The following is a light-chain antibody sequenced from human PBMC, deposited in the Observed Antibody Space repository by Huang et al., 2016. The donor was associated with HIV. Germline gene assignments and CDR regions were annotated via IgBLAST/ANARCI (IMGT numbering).Light chain of an antibody. CDR2: GTS. J-gene: IGKJ4*01. CDR3: QQYNNWPPLT. V-gene: IGKV3-15*01. CDR1: QSVSTN. Sequence: DIVMTQSPATLSVSPGERATLSCRASQSVSTNLAWYQQKGGQAPRLLMYGTSTRATGVPARFSGSGSGTECTLTISSLQSEDFAVYYCQQYNNWPPLTFGGGTRVEIK.